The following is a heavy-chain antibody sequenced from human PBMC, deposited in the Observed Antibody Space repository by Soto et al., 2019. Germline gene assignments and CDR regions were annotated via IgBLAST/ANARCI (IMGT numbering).Heavy chain of an antibody. Sequence: ESGGGVVQPGRSLRLSCAASGFTFRSYGMQWVRQAPGKGLEWVATISYGGSNIYYADSVKGRFTISRDNSKNTLYLQMNSLRPEDTAVYYCAKDRGGTFDYWGQGSLVTVS. D-gene: IGHD2-15*01. CDR3: AKDRGGTFDY. V-gene: IGHV3-30*18. CDR1: GFTFRSYG. J-gene: IGHJ4*02. CDR2: ISYGGSNI.